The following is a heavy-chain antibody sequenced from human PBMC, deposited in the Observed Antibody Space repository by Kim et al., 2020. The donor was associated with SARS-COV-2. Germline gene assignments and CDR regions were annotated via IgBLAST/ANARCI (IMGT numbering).Heavy chain of an antibody. CDR1: GDSISRSSNY. Sequence: SETLSLTCTVSGDSISRSSNYWGWIRQPPGNGLEWIGSINYSGNTYYNPSLKSRVTISVDTSKNQFSLKMRSVTAADTAVYYCARLVSENSAVEYWGQGTLVTVSS. J-gene: IGHJ4*02. CDR2: INYSGNT. CDR3: ARLVSENSAVEY. V-gene: IGHV4-39*01.